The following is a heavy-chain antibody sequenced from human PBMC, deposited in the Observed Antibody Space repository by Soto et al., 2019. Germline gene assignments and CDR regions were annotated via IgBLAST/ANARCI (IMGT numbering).Heavy chain of an antibody. CDR1: GYSFTSYW. J-gene: IGHJ5*02. V-gene: IGHV5-10-1*01. D-gene: IGHD3-22*01. CDR3: ARQKAFYYDSSGA. CDR2: IDPSDSYT. Sequence: PGESLKISCKGSGYSFTSYWISWVRQMPGKGLEWMGRIDPSDSYTNYSPSFQGHVTMSADKPINTAYLLWSSLKASDSAMYYCARQKAFYYDSSGAWGQGRLVTVSS.